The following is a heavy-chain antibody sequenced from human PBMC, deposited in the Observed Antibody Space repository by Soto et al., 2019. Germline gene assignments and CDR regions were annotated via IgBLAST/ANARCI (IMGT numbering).Heavy chain of an antibody. CDR2: IYSAGPT. J-gene: IGHJ4*02. D-gene: IGHD1-1*01. CDR1: GFTVSNHY. Sequence: PGCSLRLSCAASGFTVSNHYMTWVRQAPGRGLQWVSVIYSAGPTYYADSVKGRFTISRDESKNSLFLQMDNLRAEDTATYYCARGKSTDAYNPLGYWGPGTLVTASS. CDR3: ARGKSTDAYNPLGY. V-gene: IGHV3-53*01.